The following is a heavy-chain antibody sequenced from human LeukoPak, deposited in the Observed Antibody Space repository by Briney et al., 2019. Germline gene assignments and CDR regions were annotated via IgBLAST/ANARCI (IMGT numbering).Heavy chain of an antibody. CDR1: GYTFTSYG. V-gene: IGHV1-18*01. CDR2: ISAYNGNT. CDR3: ARVYYDSSGYLPSYYYYYMDV. Sequence: GASVKVSCKASGYTFTSYGISWVRQAPGQGLEWMGWISAYNGNTNYAQKLQGRVTMTTDTSTSTAYMELRSLRSDDTAVYYCARVYYDSSGYLPSYYYYYMDVWGKGTTVTISS. J-gene: IGHJ6*03. D-gene: IGHD3-22*01.